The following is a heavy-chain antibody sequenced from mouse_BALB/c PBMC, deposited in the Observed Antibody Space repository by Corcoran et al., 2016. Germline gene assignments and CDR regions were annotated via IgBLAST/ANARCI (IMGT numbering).Heavy chain of an antibody. CDR2: IDPENGNT. CDR3: ARDFDY. J-gene: IGHJ2*01. CDR1: GFNIKDYY. Sequence: EVQLQQSGAELVRPGALVKLSCKASGFNIKDYYMHWVKQRPEQGLEWIGWIDPENGNTIYDPKFQGKASITADTSSNTAYLQLSSLTSEDTAVYYCARDFDYWSQGTTLTVSS. V-gene: IGHV14-1*02.